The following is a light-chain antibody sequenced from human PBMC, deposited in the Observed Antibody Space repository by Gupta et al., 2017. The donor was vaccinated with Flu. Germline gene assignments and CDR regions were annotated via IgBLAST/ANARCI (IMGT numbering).Light chain of an antibody. CDR2: DVN. CDR3: CSFAGSPTDWV. CDR1: SSGGGGYSY. V-gene: IGLV2-11*01. Sequence: SALPPLRTVSVSSGQSVTISCTVTSSGGGGYSYVSWYQQHPGKAPKLMIYDVNKRPSGVPDRFSGSNSGNTASLTIAGLQGEDEADYYCCSFAGSPTDWVFGGGTTLTVL. J-gene: IGLJ3*02.